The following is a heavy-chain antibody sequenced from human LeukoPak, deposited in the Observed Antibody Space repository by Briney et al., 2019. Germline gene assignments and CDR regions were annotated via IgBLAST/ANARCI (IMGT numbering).Heavy chain of an antibody. D-gene: IGHD1-1*01. CDR3: ARGHDWNSFGY. CDR2: IYYSGST. CDR1: GGSISSYY. J-gene: IGHJ4*02. Sequence: SETLSLTCTVSGGSISSYYWSWIRQPPGKGLEWIGYIYYSGSTNYNPSLKSRVTISVDTSKNQFSLKLSSVTAADTAVYYCARGHDWNSFGYWGQGTLVTVSS. V-gene: IGHV4-59*08.